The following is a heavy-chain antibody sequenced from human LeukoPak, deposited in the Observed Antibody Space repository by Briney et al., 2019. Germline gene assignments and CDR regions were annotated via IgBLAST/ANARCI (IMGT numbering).Heavy chain of an antibody. CDR1: GFTFSRYA. CDR3: ATDLDDRN. Sequence: GGSLRLSCAASGFTFSRYAMSCVRQAPGKGLEWVSGISGSGDSTYSADSVKGRFIISRDNSKNTLYLQMNSLRAEDTAVYYCATDLDDRNWGQGTLVTVSS. V-gene: IGHV3-23*01. CDR2: ISGSGDST. D-gene: IGHD3-16*01. J-gene: IGHJ4*02.